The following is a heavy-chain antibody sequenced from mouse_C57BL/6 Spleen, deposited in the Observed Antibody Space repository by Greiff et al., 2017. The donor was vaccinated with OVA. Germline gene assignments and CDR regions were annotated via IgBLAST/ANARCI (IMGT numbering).Heavy chain of an antibody. CDR1: GYTFTTYP. D-gene: IGHD1-1*01. CDR3: ARGYYYGSSYGYWYFDV. V-gene: IGHV1-47*01. Sequence: QVHVKQSGAELVKPGASVKMSCKASGYTFTTYPIEWMKQNHGKSLEWIGNFHPYNDDTKYNEKFKGKATLSVEKSSSTVYLELSRLTSDDSAVYYCARGYYYGSSYGYWYFDVWGTGTTVTVSS. J-gene: IGHJ1*03. CDR2: FHPYNDDT.